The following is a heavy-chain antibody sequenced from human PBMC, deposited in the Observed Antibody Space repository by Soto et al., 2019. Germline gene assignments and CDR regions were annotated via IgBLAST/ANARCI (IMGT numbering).Heavy chain of an antibody. Sequence: ASVKVSCKASGGTFSSYTISWVRQAPGQGLEWMGRIIPILGIANYAQKFQGRVTITADKSTSTAYMELSSLRSEDTAVYYCARDAGYSSADYWGQGTLVTVSS. CDR3: ARDAGYSSADY. V-gene: IGHV1-69*04. D-gene: IGHD6-25*01. J-gene: IGHJ4*02. CDR2: IIPILGIA. CDR1: GGTFSSYT.